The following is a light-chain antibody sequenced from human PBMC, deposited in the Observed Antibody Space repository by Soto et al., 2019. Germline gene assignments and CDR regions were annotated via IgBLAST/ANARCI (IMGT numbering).Light chain of an antibody. CDR1: QSISGW. CDR2: KAS. CDR3: QQDMSYSVT. Sequence: DIQLTQSPSTLSASVGDRVTITCRASQSISGWLAWYQQKPGKAPNLLIYKASTLESGVPSRFSGSGSGTEFTLTISSLQPDDFATYYCQQDMSYSVTFGQGTKLEIK. V-gene: IGKV1-5*03. J-gene: IGKJ2*01.